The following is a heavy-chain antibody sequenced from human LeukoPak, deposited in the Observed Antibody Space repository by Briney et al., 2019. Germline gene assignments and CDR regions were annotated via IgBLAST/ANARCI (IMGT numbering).Heavy chain of an antibody. CDR3: ARKAGYYYGSGDY. Sequence: GGSLRLSCAASGFTFSNYAMNWVRHAPGKGLEWVSAICGSGGSSYYADSVKGRVTISRDNSKNTLYLQMNSLRAEDTAVYYCARKAGYYYGSGDYWGQGTLVTVSS. CDR1: GFTFSNYA. V-gene: IGHV3-23*01. J-gene: IGHJ4*02. CDR2: ICGSGGSS. D-gene: IGHD3-10*01.